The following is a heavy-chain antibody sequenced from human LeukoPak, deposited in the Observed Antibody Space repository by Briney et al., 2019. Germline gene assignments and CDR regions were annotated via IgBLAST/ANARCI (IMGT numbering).Heavy chain of an antibody. V-gene: IGHV1-69*13. J-gene: IGHJ4*02. CDR3: ARESHYYGSGSRDLDY. D-gene: IGHD3-10*01. CDR1: GGTFSSYA. Sequence: ASVKVSCKASGGTFSSYAISWVRQAPGQGLEWMGGIIPSFGTANYAQKFQGRVTITADESTSTAYMELSSLRSEDTAVYYCARESHYYGSGSRDLDYWGQGTLVTVSS. CDR2: IIPSFGTA.